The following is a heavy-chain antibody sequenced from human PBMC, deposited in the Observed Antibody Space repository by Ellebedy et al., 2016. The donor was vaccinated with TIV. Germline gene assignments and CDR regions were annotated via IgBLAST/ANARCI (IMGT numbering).Heavy chain of an antibody. D-gene: IGHD2-2*02. Sequence: GESLKISXAASGFTFSSYGMHWVRQAQGKGLEWVAVIWYDGSNKYYADSVKGRFTISRDNSKNTLYLQMNSLRAEDTAVYYCARDREWYCSSTSCYTFDYWGQGTLVTVSS. CDR3: ARDREWYCSSTSCYTFDY. CDR1: GFTFSSYG. CDR2: IWYDGSNK. V-gene: IGHV3-33*01. J-gene: IGHJ4*02.